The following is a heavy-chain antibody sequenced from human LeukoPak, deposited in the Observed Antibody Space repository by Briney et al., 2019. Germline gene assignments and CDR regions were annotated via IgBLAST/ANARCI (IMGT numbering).Heavy chain of an antibody. CDR2: ISGGIGST. Sequence: GGSLRLSCAASGFTFSSYAMSWVRQAPGKGLEWVSSISGGIGSTYYADSMKGRFTISRDNAKNSLYLQMNSLRAEDTAVYYCASRILLWFGEFTTGGWFDPWGQGTLVTVSS. J-gene: IGHJ5*02. V-gene: IGHV3-23*01. CDR1: GFTFSSYA. CDR3: ASRILLWFGEFTTGGWFDP. D-gene: IGHD3-10*01.